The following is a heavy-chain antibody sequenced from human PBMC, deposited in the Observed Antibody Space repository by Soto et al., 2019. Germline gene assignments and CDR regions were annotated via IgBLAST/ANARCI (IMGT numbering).Heavy chain of an antibody. V-gene: IGHV3-23*01. CDR1: GFTFSSYA. CDR2: ISGSGGST. D-gene: IGHD2-2*02. CDR3: AKGPTGGQLEYQLLYSDY. Sequence: TGGSLRLSCAASGFTFSSYAMSWVRQAPGKGLEWVSAISGSGGSTYYADSVKGRFTISRDNSKNTLYLQMNSLRAEDTAVYYCAKGPTGGQLEYQLLYSDYWGQGTLVTVSS. J-gene: IGHJ4*02.